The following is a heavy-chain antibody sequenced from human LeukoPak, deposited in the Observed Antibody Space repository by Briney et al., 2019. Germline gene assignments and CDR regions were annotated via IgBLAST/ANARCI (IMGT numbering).Heavy chain of an antibody. J-gene: IGHJ4*02. Sequence: GGSLRLSCAASGFTFSSYGMHWVRQAPGKGLEWVAVISFYENNAYYADSVKGRFTISRDDSKNTLFLQMNSLTTEDTAVYYCARDPSEYFDYWGQGTLVTVSS. CDR2: ISFYENNA. CDR1: GFTFSSYG. CDR3: ARDPSEYFDY. V-gene: IGHV3-30*19.